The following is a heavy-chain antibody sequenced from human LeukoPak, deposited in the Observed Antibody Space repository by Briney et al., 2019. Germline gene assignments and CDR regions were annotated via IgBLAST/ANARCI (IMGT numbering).Heavy chain of an antibody. CDR3: AKGSY. CDR2: ISSGTTM. J-gene: IGHJ4*02. Sequence: GGSLRLSCAASGFTFSSYEMNWVRQAPGKGLEWVSYISSGTTMYYADSVKGRFTISRDNAKSSLYLQMNSLRAEDTAVYYCAKGSYWGQGTLVTVSS. CDR1: GFTFSSYE. V-gene: IGHV3-48*03.